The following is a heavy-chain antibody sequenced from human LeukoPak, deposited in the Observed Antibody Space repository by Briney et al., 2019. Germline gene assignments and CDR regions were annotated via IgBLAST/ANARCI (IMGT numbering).Heavy chain of an antibody. V-gene: IGHV1-8*01. CDR3: GRVRTNYYGSGSYLY. CDR1: GYTFTSYD. D-gene: IGHD3-10*01. J-gene: IGHJ4*02. Sequence: ASVKVSCKASGYTFTSYDINWVRQATGQGLEWMGWMNPNSGNTGYAQKFQGRVTMTRNNSISTDYMEMSSLRSEDAAVYYCGRVRTNYYGSGSYLYWGQGTLVTVSS. CDR2: MNPNSGNT.